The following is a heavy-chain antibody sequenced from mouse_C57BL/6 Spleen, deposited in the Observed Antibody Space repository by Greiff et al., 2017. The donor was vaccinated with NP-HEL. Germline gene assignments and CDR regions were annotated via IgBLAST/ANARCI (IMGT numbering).Heavy chain of an antibody. CDR2: ISYDGSN. CDR3: ARERSYYGSSYDFDY. J-gene: IGHJ2*01. V-gene: IGHV3-6*01. Sequence: VQLQQSGPGLVKPSQSLSLTCSVTGYSITSGYYWNWIRQFPGNKLEWMGYISYDGSNNYNPSLKNRISITRDTSKNQFFLKLNSVTTEDTATYYCARERSYYGSSYDFDYWGQGTTLTVSS. CDR1: GYSITSGYY. D-gene: IGHD1-1*01.